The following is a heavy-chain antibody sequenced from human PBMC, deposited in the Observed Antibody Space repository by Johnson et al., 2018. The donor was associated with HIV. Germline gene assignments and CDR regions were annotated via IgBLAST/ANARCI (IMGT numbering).Heavy chain of an antibody. J-gene: IGHJ3*02. CDR3: SSGDVFNI. D-gene: IGHD6-19*01. CDR1: GFTFSSYW. V-gene: IGHV3-7*02. Sequence: MQLVESGGGLVQPGGSLRLSCAASGFTFSSYWMSWVRQAPGKGLEWVANIKQDGSEKYYVDSVKGRFTISRDNAMNSVYLQMNSLRAEDTGVYYCSSGDVFNIWGQGTMVTVSS. CDR2: IKQDGSEK.